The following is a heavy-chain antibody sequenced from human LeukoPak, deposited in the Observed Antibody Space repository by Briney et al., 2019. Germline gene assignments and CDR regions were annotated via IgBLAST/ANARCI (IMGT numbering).Heavy chain of an antibody. D-gene: IGHD2-15*01. CDR1: GYTYTSYY. CDR3: ANSGGEEDDASDI. V-gene: IGHV1-2*02. J-gene: IGHJ3*02. CDR2: INSKSGGT. Sequence: ASVKVSCKASGYTYTSYYMHWVRQAPGQGLEWMGWINSKSGGTNYAQKFQGRVTMTRDTSITTAYMELSRLRSDDTAVYYCANSGGEEDDASDIWGQGTMVTVSS.